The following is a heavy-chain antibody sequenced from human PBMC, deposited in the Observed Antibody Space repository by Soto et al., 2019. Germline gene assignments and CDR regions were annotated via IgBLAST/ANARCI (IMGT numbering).Heavy chain of an antibody. J-gene: IGHJ5*02. V-gene: IGHV2-5*02. D-gene: IGHD3-22*01. CDR2: IYWDDDK. Sequence: GPTLVNPTQTLTLTCTFSGFSLSTSRVGVGWIRQPPGKALEWLALIYWDDDKRYSPSLKSRLTITKDTSKNQVVLTMTNMDPADTATYYCAHSLIGYYYDSSGSNWFDPWGQGTLVTVSS. CDR3: AHSLIGYYYDSSGSNWFDP. CDR1: GFSLSTSRVG.